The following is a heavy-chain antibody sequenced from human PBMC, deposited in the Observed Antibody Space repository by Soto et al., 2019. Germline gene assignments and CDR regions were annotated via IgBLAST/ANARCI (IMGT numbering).Heavy chain of an antibody. CDR3: ARVGTXGRFRYFDL. V-gene: IGHV4-61*01. D-gene: IGHD1-1*01. J-gene: IGHJ2*01. CDR1: GGSVSSGSYY. CDR2: IYYSGST. Sequence: QVQLQESGPGLVKPSETLSLTCTVSGGSVSSGSYYWSWIRQPPGKGLEWIGYIYYSGSTNYNPSLKSRVTISVDTSKNQFSLKLSSVTAADTAVYYXARVGTXGRFRYFDLWGRGTLVTVSS.